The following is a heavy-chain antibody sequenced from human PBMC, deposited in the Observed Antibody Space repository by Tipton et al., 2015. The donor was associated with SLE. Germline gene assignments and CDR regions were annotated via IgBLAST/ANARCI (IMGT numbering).Heavy chain of an antibody. D-gene: IGHD1-26*01. J-gene: IGHJ3*02. V-gene: IGHV4-59*12. CDR2: IYYSGST. CDR3: ARDSGGYSGSYGAFDI. Sequence: TLSLTCTVSGGSISSYYWSWIRQPPGKGLEWIGYIYYSGSTNYNPSLKSRVTISVDTSKNQFSLKLSSVTAADTAVYYCARDSGGYSGSYGAFDIWGQGAMVTVSS. CDR1: GGSISSYY.